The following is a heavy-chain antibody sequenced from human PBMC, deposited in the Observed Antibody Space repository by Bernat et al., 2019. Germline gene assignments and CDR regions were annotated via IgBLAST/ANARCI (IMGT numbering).Heavy chain of an antibody. Sequence: QVHLQESGPGLVKPSETLFLTCLVSNAPITSHYWSWVRQPPGRGLEWIGYISHTGNTNYNPSLKRRVALSIDTASHHFSLKLTSVAAADTAVYYCAILPYCDFGRCFEGDWGQGLLVTVSS. D-gene: IGHD2-15*01. V-gene: IGHV4-59*11. CDR2: ISHTGNT. CDR1: NAPITSHY. CDR3: AILPYCDFGRCFEGD. J-gene: IGHJ1*01.